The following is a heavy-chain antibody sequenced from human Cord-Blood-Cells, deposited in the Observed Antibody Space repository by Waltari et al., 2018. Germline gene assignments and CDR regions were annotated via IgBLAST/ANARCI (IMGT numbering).Heavy chain of an antibody. Sequence: QVQLVQSGAEVKKPGASVKVSCKASGYTFTGYYMHWVRQAPGQGLEWMGWINPNSGGTNYAQKVQGRVTMTRDTSISTAYMELSRLRSDDTAVYYCARGSSIAARFDIWGQGTMVTVSS. CDR3: ARGSSIAARFDI. D-gene: IGHD6-6*01. CDR2: INPNSGGT. V-gene: IGHV1-2*02. CDR1: GYTFTGYY. J-gene: IGHJ3*02.